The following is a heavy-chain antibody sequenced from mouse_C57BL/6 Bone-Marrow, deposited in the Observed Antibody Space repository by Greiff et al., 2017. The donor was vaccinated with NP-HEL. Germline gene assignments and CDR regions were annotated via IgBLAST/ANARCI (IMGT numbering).Heavy chain of an antibody. J-gene: IGHJ4*01. CDR1: GYTFTSYW. CDR3: TYGIYYDAMDY. V-gene: IGHV1-5*01. D-gene: IGHD2-1*01. Sequence: EVQLQQSGTVLARPGASVKMSCKTSGYTFTSYWMHWVKQRPGQGLEWIGAIYPGNSDPSYNQKFKGKAKLTAVTSASTAYMELSSLTNEDSAVYYCTYGIYYDAMDYGGQGTSVTVSS. CDR2: IYPGNSDP.